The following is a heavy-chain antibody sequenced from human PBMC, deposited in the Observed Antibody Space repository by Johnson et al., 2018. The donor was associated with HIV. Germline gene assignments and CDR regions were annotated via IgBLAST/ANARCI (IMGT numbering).Heavy chain of an antibody. CDR1: GFTLSNYD. D-gene: IGHD3-10*01. J-gene: IGHJ3*01. V-gene: IGHV3-13*01. CDR2: FGSAGDT. CDR3: AKTRMGGILDAFDL. Sequence: VQLVESGGGLVQPGGSLRLSCAASGFTLSNYDMHWVRQVTGKGLEWLSAFGSAGDTYYSDSVKDRFTISRDNSKNTLDLQMNSLTIEDTAVFYCAKTRMGGILDAFDLWGQGTVVIVS.